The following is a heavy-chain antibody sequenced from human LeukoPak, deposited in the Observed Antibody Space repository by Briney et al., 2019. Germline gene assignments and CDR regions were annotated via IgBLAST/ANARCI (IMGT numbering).Heavy chain of an antibody. D-gene: IGHD3-22*01. CDR3: ARVPSYYYDRSGPV. CDR2: DGSGT. CDR1: GFTFSGHW. J-gene: IGHJ4*02. Sequence: GGSLRLSCAVSGFTFSGHWMFWVRQAPGKGLEWVSSDGSGTGYTDSVKGRFTVSRDNAKNSLYLQMNSLRAEDTAVYYCARVPSYYYDRSGPVWGQGTLVTVSS. V-gene: IGHV3-74*01.